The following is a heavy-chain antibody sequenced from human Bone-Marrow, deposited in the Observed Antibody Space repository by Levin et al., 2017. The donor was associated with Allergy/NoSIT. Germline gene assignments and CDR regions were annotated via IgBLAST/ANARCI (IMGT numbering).Heavy chain of an antibody. CDR3: ARDSYREVNAFDI. V-gene: IGHV3-7*01. CDR1: GFTFSSYW. CDR2: IKQDGSEK. J-gene: IGHJ3*02. D-gene: IGHD3-16*02. Sequence: GGSLRLSCAASGFTFSSYWMSWVRQAPGKGLEWVANIKQDGSEKYYVDSVKGRFTISRDNAKNSLYLQMNSLRAEDTAVYYCARDSYREVNAFDIWGQGTMVTVSS.